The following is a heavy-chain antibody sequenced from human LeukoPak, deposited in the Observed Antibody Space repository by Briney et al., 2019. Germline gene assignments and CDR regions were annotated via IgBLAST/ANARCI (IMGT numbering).Heavy chain of an antibody. V-gene: IGHV4-59*12. Sequence: GSLRLSCAASGFTFSSYEMNWVRQPPGKGLEWIGSIHSTGSTKYNPSLKSRLTISLDTSKNSFSLKMTSVTAADTAVYYCARDLWSTGAGMFDFWGQGVLVTVSS. J-gene: IGHJ4*02. D-gene: IGHD2-21*01. CDR3: ARDLWSTGAGMFDF. CDR1: GFTFSSYE. CDR2: IHSTGST.